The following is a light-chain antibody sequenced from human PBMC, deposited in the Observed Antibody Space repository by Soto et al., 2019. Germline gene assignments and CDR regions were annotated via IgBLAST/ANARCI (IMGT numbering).Light chain of an antibody. CDR1: SSNIGSNT. V-gene: IGLV1-44*01. CDR3: AAWDDSLNGYV. CDR2: SHN. Sequence: QAVVTQPPSASGTPGQRVTISCSGSSSNIGSNTVNWYQPLPGTAPKLLIYSHNQRPSGVPDRFSGSKSGTSASLAISGLQSEYEADYYCAAWDDSLNGYVFGTGTKLTVL. J-gene: IGLJ1*01.